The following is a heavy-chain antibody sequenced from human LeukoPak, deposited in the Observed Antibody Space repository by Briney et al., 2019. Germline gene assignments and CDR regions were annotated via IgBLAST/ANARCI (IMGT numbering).Heavy chain of an antibody. Sequence: GASVKVSCKASGYTFTSYGISWVRQASGQGLEWMGWISAYNGNTNYAQKLQGRVTMTTDTSTSTAYMELRSLRSDDTAVYYCARWMTYYYDSSGYYDAFDIWGQGTMVTVSS. CDR3: ARWMTYYYDSSGYYDAFDI. V-gene: IGHV1-18*01. J-gene: IGHJ3*02. CDR2: ISAYNGNT. CDR1: GYTFTSYG. D-gene: IGHD3-22*01.